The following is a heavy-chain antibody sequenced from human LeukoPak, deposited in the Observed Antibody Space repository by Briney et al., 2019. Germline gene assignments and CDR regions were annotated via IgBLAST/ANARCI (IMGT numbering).Heavy chain of an antibody. CDR2: MNPNSGNT. Sequence: ASVKVSCKASGYTFTSYDINWVRQATGQGLEWMGWMNPNSGNTGYAQKFQGRVTMTRNTSISTAYVELSSLRSEDTAVYYCARSKGYYYDSSGYSYWGQGTLVTVSS. J-gene: IGHJ4*02. CDR3: ARSKGYYYDSSGYSY. CDR1: GYTFTSYD. V-gene: IGHV1-8*01. D-gene: IGHD3-22*01.